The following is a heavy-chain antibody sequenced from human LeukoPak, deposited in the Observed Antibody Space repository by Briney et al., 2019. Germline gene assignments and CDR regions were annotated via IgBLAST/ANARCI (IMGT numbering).Heavy chain of an antibody. D-gene: IGHD3-10*01. CDR1: GGSISSYY. Sequence: SETLTLTCTLSGGSISSYYWSWIRQPAGKGLEWIGRIYTSGSPNYNPSLKSRVTISVDTPKNQVSLMLSAVTAADTAVYYCATSLGGGRIQEEKIWFGPGRRPAYYYYGMDVWGQGTTVTVSS. V-gene: IGHV4-4*07. J-gene: IGHJ6*02. CDR3: ATSLGGGRIQEEKIWFGPGRRPAYYYYGMDV. CDR2: IYTSGSP.